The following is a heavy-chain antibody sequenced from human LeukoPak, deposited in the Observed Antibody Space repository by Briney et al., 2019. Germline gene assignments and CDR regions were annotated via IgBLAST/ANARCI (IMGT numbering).Heavy chain of an antibody. CDR1: GFTVSSNY. V-gene: IGHV3-53*01. Sequence: GGSLRLSCAASGFTVSSNYMSWVRQAPGKGLEWVLVIDTSGSTYYADSVKGRFTISRDNSKNTLYLQMNSLRAEDTAVYYCARGYSSGGGPFDRWGQGTLVTVSS. D-gene: IGHD6-19*01. CDR2: IDTSGST. CDR3: ARGYSSGGGPFDR. J-gene: IGHJ5*02.